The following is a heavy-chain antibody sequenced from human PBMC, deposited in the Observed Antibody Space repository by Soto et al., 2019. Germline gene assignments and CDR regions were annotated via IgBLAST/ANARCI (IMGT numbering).Heavy chain of an antibody. Sequence: PGGSLRLSCAASGFTFSSYGMHWVRQAPGKGLEWVAVIWYDGSNKYYADSVKGRFTISRDNSKNTLYLQMNSLRAEDTAVYYCARAKRDIVVVPAAQMTTVISPCDYWGQGTLVTVSS. V-gene: IGHV3-33*01. CDR3: ARAKRDIVVVPAAQMTTVISPCDY. CDR1: GFTFSSYG. D-gene: IGHD2-2*01. CDR2: IWYDGSNK. J-gene: IGHJ4*02.